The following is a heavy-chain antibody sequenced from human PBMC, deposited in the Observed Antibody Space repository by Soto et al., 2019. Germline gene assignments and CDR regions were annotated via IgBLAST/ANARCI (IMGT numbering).Heavy chain of an antibody. CDR3: ARDQEPATLYYDYYYMDV. CDR2: INPSGGST. Sequence: ASVKVSCKASGYTFTSYYIHWVRQAPGQGLEWMGIINPSGGSTSYAQKFQGRVTMTRDTSTSTVYMEVSGLRSEDTAVYFCARDQEPATLYYDYYYMDVWGKGTTVTVSS. V-gene: IGHV1-46*03. J-gene: IGHJ6*03. D-gene: IGHD2-2*01. CDR1: GYTFTSYY.